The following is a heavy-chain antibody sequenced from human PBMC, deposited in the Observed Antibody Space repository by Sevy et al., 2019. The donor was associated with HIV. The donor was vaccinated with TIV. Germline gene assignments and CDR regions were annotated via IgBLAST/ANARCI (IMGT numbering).Heavy chain of an antibody. D-gene: IGHD3-10*01. CDR2: ISTYTSKT. V-gene: IGHV1-18*01. CDR3: TRAQYFYDSVSYYPLRGASDY. CDR1: GYSFINYG. Sequence: ASVKVSCMTSGYSFINYGITWVRQAPGQGLERMGWISTYTSKTEYAEIFQGRVTMITDTSTSTVYMELRSLRSDDTAVYFCTRAQYFYDSVSYYPLRGASDYWGQGTLVTVSS. J-gene: IGHJ4*02.